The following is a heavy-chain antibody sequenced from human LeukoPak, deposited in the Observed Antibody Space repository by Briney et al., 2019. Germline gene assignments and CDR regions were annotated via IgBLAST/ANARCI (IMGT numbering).Heavy chain of an antibody. CDR1: GRSIRRNY. CDR2: NYTSGSN. CDR3: ARVWYSSSSSWFDP. V-gene: IGHV4-4*07. Sequence: PTETLSLACTVSGRSIRRNYWSWSRQPAGKGLELIGRNYTSGSNNYSPSLKSRVTISVDTSKNQFSLKLSSVTAADAAVYYCARVWYSSSSSWFDPWGQGTLVTVTS. J-gene: IGHJ5*02. D-gene: IGHD6-6*01.